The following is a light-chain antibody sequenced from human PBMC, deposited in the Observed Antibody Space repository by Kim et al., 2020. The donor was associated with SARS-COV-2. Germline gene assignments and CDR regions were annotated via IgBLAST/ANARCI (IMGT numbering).Light chain of an antibody. Sequence: SYELTQPPSVSVSPGQTASITCSGDKLGDKYACWYQQKPGQSPVLVIYQDSKRPSGIPERFSGSNSGNTATLTISGTQAMDEADYYCQAWDSSTPVLFGG. CDR2: QDS. CDR1: KLGDKY. CDR3: QAWDSSTPVL. V-gene: IGLV3-1*01. J-gene: IGLJ2*01.